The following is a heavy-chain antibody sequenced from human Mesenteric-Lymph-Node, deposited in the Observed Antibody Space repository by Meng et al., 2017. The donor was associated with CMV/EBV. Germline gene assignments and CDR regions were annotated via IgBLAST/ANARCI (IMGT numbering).Heavy chain of an antibody. CDR2: IAGGEGWT. CDR3: ARAGGASGTNLDN. D-gene: IGHD1-1*01. J-gene: IGHJ4*02. Sequence: GESLKISCAASGFKFSEQWMHWVRQAPGKGLGWVSRIAGGEGWTSYADSLKGRFTISRDNAKNILYLQVDSLKHEGTAMYYCARAGGASGTNLDNWGQGTLVTVSS. V-gene: IGHV3-74*01. CDR1: GFKFSEQW.